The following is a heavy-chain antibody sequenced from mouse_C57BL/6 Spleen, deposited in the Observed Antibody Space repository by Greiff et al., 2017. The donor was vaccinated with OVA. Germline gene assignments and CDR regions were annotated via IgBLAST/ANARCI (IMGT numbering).Heavy chain of an antibody. V-gene: IGHV1-55*01. CDR3: ARGGDGYPTVFAY. Sequence: QVQLQQPGAELVKPGASVKMSCKASGYTFTSYWLTWVKQRPGQGLEWIGDIYPGSGSTNYNEKFKSKATLTVDTSSSTAYMQLSSLTSEDSAVYYCARGGDGYPTVFAYWGQGTLVTVSA. J-gene: IGHJ3*01. CDR1: GYTFTSYW. CDR2: IYPGSGST. D-gene: IGHD2-3*01.